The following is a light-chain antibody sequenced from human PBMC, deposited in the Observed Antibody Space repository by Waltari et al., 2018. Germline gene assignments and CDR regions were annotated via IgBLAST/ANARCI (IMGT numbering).Light chain of an antibody. J-gene: IGLJ1*01. CDR3: CSYAGSSTYV. Sequence: QSALTQPASVSGSPGQSSTITCNGTASDVGTDNFVAWYQQHPGKAPKILIYEVSRRPSGVSSRFSASKSGNTASLTISALQADDEADYYCCSYAGSSTYVFGSGTKITVL. CDR1: ASDVGTDNF. V-gene: IGLV2-23*02. CDR2: EVS.